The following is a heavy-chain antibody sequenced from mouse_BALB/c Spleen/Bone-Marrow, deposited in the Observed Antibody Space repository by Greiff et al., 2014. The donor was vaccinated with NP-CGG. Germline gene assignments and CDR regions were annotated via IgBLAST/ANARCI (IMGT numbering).Heavy chain of an antibody. Sequence: VQLQQSGSVLVRPGTSVKLSCKASGYTFTSSWIHWARQRPGQGLEWIGEIHPNSGNTNYNEKFKGKATLTIDTSSSTAYVDLSSLTSEDSAVYYCARHHSYAYYLDYWGQGTTLTVSS. CDR1: GYTFTSSW. CDR3: ARHHSYAYYLDY. CDR2: IHPNSGNT. D-gene: IGHD1-1*01. J-gene: IGHJ2*01. V-gene: IGHV1S130*01.